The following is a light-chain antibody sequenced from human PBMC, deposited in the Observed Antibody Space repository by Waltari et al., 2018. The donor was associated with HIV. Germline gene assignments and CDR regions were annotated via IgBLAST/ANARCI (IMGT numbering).Light chain of an antibody. CDR2: GVD. CDR3: SSHTLTRVLL. J-gene: IGLJ3*02. CDR1: SLDIGLSDL. V-gene: IGLV2-14*01. Sequence: QSALTQPASMSGSPGQSITISCTGSSLDIGLSDLVSWYKHLPKTATQLIIYGVDRRPPGITSRFSASKSGDVASLTISGLQAEDEADYYCSSHTLTRVLLFGGGTRLTVL.